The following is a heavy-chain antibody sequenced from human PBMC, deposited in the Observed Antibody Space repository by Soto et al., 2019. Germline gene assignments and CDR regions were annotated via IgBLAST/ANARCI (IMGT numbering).Heavy chain of an antibody. CDR3: ARYCTSSICPEDKSCGLEA. Sequence: SETLSLTCNVSGGSIYTYYWSLLRQSPGKGLEGIGYSSDGGSTNYNPSLESRVTISVDTCKKQVSLKLSSVIAADTAIYFSARYCTSSICPEDKSCGLEAWGQG. J-gene: IGHJ6*02. D-gene: IGHD2-2*01. CDR2: SSDGGST. CDR1: GGSIYTYY. V-gene: IGHV4-59*01.